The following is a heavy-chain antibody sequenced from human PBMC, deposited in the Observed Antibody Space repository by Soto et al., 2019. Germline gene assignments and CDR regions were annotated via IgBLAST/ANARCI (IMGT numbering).Heavy chain of an antibody. CDR2: SSATGAGT. Sequence: EVQLLESGGGLVQPGGSLRLSCAASGFTFSSYGMTWVRQAPGKGLEWVSFSSATGAGTYYADSVKGRFTIYRDNSKNTLYLQMTSLRADDTAVYYCAKDRRAGGNYGFYSDFWGQGALVIVSS. D-gene: IGHD1-7*01. V-gene: IGHV3-23*01. CDR3: AKDRRAGGNYGFYSDF. J-gene: IGHJ4*02. CDR1: GFTFSSYG.